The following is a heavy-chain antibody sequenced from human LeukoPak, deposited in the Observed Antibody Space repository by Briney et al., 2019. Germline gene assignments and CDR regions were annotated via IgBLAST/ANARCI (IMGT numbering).Heavy chain of an antibody. CDR1: GGSISSSSYY. CDR2: IYYSGST. V-gene: IGHV4-39*01. J-gene: IGHJ4*02. Sequence: SETLSLTCTVSGGSISSSSYYWGWIRQPPGKGLEWIGSIYYSGSTYYNPSLKSRVTISVDTSKNQFSLKLSSVTAADTAVYYCARRGYSSGLFDYWGQGTLVTVSS. CDR3: ARRGYSSGLFDY. D-gene: IGHD6-19*01.